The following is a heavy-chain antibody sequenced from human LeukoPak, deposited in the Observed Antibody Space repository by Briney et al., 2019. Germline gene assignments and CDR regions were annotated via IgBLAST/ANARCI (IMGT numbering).Heavy chain of an antibody. J-gene: IGHJ4*02. CDR2: IYYSGDT. V-gene: IGHV4-59*08. D-gene: IGHD2-2*01. Sequence: SETLSLTCTVSTGSISNYYWSWIRQPPGKGLEWIGYIYYSGDTNYTPSLKSRVTISADMSKNQFYLNMTSVTAADTAVYYCVRFPAKKADWGQGTLVTVSS. CDR3: VRFPAKKAD. CDR1: TGSISNYY.